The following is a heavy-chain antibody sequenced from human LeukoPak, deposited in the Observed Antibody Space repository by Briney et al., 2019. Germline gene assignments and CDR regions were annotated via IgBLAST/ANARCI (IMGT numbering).Heavy chain of an antibody. CDR1: GFTFSSYS. V-gene: IGHV3-21*01. CDR2: ISGSGSYI. CDR3: ARALPPLRYYDSSGYPDAFDI. Sequence: GGSLRLSCAASGFTFSSYSMNWVRQAPGKGLEWVSSISGSGSYIYYADSVKGRFTISRDNAKNSLYLQMNSLRAEDTAVYYCARALPPLRYYDSSGYPDAFDIWGQGTMVTVSS. D-gene: IGHD3-22*01. J-gene: IGHJ3*02.